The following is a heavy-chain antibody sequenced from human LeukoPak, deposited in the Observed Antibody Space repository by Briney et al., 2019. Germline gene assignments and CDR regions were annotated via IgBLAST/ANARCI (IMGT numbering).Heavy chain of an antibody. CDR3: ARAPEIAATVEIWFDP. V-gene: IGHV1-2*02. D-gene: IGHD6-13*01. CDR2: INPNSGGT. Sequence: GASVKVSCKASGYTFTGYYMHWVRQAPGQGLEWMGWINPNSGGTNYAQKFQGRVTMTRDTSISTAYMELSRLRSDDTAVYYCARAPEIAATVEIWFDPWGQGTLVTVSS. J-gene: IGHJ5*02. CDR1: GYTFTGYY.